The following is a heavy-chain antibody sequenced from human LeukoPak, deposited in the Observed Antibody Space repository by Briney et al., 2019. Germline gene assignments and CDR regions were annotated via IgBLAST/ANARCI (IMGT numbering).Heavy chain of an antibody. CDR2: MNSGGTTM. Sequence: GGSLRLSCAASGFTMSTYEMNWVRQAPGKGLEWVSYMNSGGTTMYYADSVKGRFIISRDNGKNSLYLQMSSLRAEDTAVYYCATYSSGWYGPFDYWGQGTLVTVSS. V-gene: IGHV3-48*03. CDR3: ATYSSGWYGPFDY. CDR1: GFTMSTYE. D-gene: IGHD6-19*01. J-gene: IGHJ4*02.